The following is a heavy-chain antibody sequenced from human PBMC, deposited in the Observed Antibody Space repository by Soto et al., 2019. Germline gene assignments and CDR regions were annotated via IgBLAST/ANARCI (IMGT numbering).Heavy chain of an antibody. CDR2: ISGSGGST. J-gene: IGHJ6*03. D-gene: IGHD2-8*01. Sequence: GGSLRLSCAASGFTFSSYAMSWVRQAPGKGLEWVSAISGSGGSTYYADSVKGRFTISRDNSKNTLYLQMNSLRAEDTAVYYCAKPPTVYARHYYYYYMDVWGKGTTVTVSS. CDR1: GFTFSSYA. V-gene: IGHV3-23*01. CDR3: AKPPTVYARHYYYYYMDV.